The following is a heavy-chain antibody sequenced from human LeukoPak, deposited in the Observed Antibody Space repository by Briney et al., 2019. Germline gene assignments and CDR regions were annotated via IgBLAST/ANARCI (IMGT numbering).Heavy chain of an antibody. J-gene: IGHJ6*02. D-gene: IGHD2-2*01. CDR2: IKPDGSEK. V-gene: IGHV3-7*01. CDR3: ASSSPAAISDGMDV. CDR1: GFTFSSYW. Sequence: GGSLRLSCAASGFTFSSYWMSWVRQAPGKGLEWVANIKPDGSEKYYVDSVKGRFTISRDNAKNTLYLQMNSLRAEDTAVYYCASSSPAAISDGMDVWGQGTTVTVSS.